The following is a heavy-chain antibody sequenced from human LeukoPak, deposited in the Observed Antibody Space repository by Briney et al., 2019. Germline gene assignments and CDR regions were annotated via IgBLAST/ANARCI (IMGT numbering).Heavy chain of an antibody. D-gene: IGHD2-15*01. CDR1: GFTFSSYA. V-gene: IGHV3-64D*06. Sequence: GGSLRLSCSASGFTFSSYAMHWVRQAPGKGLEYVSAISSSGGSTYYADSVKGRFTTSRDNSKNTLYLQMSSLRAEDTAVYYCVKDRRRDCSGGSCFRSGFDYWGQGTLVTVSS. J-gene: IGHJ4*02. CDR3: VKDRRRDCSGGSCFRSGFDY. CDR2: ISSSGGST.